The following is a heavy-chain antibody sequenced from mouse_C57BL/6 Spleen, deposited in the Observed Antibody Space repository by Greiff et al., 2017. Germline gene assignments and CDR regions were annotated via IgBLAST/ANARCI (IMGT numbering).Heavy chain of an antibody. CDR1: GYTFTDYE. D-gene: IGHD1-1*01. CDR3: TRSDLLLRPYAMDY. J-gene: IGHJ4*01. Sequence: VQLQQSGAELVRPGASVTLSCKASGYTFTDYEMHWVKQTPVHGLEWIGAIDPETGGTAYNQKFKGKAILTADKSSSTAYIELRSLTSEDSAVYYCTRSDLLLRPYAMDYWGQGTSVTVSS. CDR2: IDPETGGT. V-gene: IGHV1-15*01.